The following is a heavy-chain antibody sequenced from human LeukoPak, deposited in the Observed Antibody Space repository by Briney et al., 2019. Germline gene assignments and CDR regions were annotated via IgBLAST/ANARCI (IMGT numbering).Heavy chain of an antibody. CDR3: ASLAYFDWLYHWFDP. CDR2: IYYSGST. Sequence: PSETLSLTCTVSGGSISSSSYYWGWIRQPPGKGLEWIGSIYYSGSTYYNPSLKSRVTISVDTSKNQFSLKLSSVTAADTAVYYCASLAYFDWLYHWFDPWGQGTLVTVSS. CDR1: GGSISSSSYY. J-gene: IGHJ5*02. D-gene: IGHD3-9*01. V-gene: IGHV4-39*01.